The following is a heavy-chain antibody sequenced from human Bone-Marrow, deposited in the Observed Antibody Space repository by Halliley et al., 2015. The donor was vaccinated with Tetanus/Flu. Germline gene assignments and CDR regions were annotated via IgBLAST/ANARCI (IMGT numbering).Heavy chain of an antibody. CDR2: IYYSGST. Sequence: TLSLTCTVSGGSISSYYWSWIRQPPGKGLEWIGYIYYSGSTNYNPSLKSRVTISVDTSKNQFSLKLSSVTAADTAVYYCARVTLGLGYSSSSYRFDYWGQGTLVTVSS. CDR1: GGSISSYY. J-gene: IGHJ4*02. V-gene: IGHV4-59*01. D-gene: IGHD6-6*01. CDR3: ARVTLGLGYSSSSYRFDY.